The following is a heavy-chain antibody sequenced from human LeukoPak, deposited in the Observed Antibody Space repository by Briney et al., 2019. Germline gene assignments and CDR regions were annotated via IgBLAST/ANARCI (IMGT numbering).Heavy chain of an antibody. D-gene: IGHD4-17*01. CDR2: INIGGTNT. CDR3: ARARTTRGFDY. CDR1: GFTFNDYY. J-gene: IGHJ4*02. V-gene: IGHV3-11*06. Sequence: GSLRLSCAASGFTFNDYYMSWIRQAPGKGLEWLSYINIGGTNTHYADSVKGRFTISRDNSKNTLYLQMNSLRAEDTAVYYCARARTTRGFDYWGQGTLVTVSS.